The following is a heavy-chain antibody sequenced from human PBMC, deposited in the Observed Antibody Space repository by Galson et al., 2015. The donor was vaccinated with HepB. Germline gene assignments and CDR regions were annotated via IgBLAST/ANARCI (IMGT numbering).Heavy chain of an antibody. V-gene: IGHV3-15*01. CDR1: GFTFSDSW. J-gene: IGHJ3*01. Sequence: SLRLSCAGSGFTFSDSWLTWVHQAPGKGLEWVGLIKREIDGGTTDYAAPVKGRFTISRDDSKNTLYLQMSSLQTEVTAVYYCSTDPRINRVRARYGAFDLCGQGTMVTVSS. D-gene: IGHD3-10*01. CDR3: STDPRINRVRARYGAFDL. CDR2: IKREIDGGTT.